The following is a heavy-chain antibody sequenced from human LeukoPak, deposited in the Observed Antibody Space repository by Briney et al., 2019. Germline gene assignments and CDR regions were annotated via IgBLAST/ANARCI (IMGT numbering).Heavy chain of an antibody. Sequence: GGSLRLSCAASGFTFSSYSMSWVRQAPGKGLEWVSSISSSSSYIYYADSVKGRFTISRDNAKNSLYLQMNSLRAEDTAVYYCAREQPVVVAFDIWGQGTMVTVSS. J-gene: IGHJ3*02. CDR2: ISSSSSYI. CDR3: AREQPVVVAFDI. V-gene: IGHV3-21*01. CDR1: GFTFSSYS. D-gene: IGHD2-15*01.